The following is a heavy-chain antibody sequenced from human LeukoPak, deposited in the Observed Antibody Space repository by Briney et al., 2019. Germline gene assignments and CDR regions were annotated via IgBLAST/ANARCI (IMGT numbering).Heavy chain of an antibody. J-gene: IGHJ4*02. CDR3: ARAGDGEIFDY. V-gene: IGHV4-34*01. CDR2: INHSGST. D-gene: IGHD4-17*01. CDR1: GGSFSGYY. Sequence: SETLSLTCAVYGGSFSGYYWSWIRQPPGKGLEWIGEINHSGSTNYNPSLKRRVTISVDTSKNQFSLKLSSVTAADTAVYYCARAGDGEIFDYWGQGTLVTVSS.